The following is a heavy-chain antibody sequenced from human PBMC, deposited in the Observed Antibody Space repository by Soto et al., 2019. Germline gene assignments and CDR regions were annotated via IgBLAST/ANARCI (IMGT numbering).Heavy chain of an antibody. V-gene: IGHV3-30*18. CDR1: GFPFSSYG. J-gene: IGHJ4*02. Sequence: QVQLVESGGGVVQPGRSLRLSCAASGFPFSSYGMPWVRQAPGKWLEWVAVISYDGSNKYYADSVKGRFTISRDNSKNTLYLQMNSLRAEDTAVYYCAKVLRSCYKSLFDYWGQGTLVTVSS. CDR3: AKVLRSCYKSLFDY. D-gene: IGHD3-10*01. CDR2: ISYDGSNK.